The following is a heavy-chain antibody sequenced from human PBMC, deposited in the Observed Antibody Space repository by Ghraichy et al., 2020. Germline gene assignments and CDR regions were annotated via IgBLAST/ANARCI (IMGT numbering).Heavy chain of an antibody. V-gene: IGHV4-39*01. CDR2: IYFSGST. J-gene: IGHJ4*02. CDR3: ARLRYRSGGDGFDY. CDR1: GGSISTTSYY. D-gene: IGHD6-19*01. Sequence: SETLSLTCTVSGGSISTTSYYWGWIRQPPGKGLEYIGSIYFSGSTSYNPSLKSRVTISVDTSTNQFSLKLSSVTAADTAVYYCARLRYRSGGDGFDYWGQGTLVTVSP.